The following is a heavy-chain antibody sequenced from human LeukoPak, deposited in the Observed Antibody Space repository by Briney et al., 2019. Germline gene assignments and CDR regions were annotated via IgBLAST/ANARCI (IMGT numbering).Heavy chain of an antibody. CDR3: ARGAEGPAERYYYDSSGYYHYFDY. CDR1: GFTFSSYG. CDR2: IWYDGSNK. V-gene: IGHV3-33*01. D-gene: IGHD3-22*01. J-gene: IGHJ4*02. Sequence: PGGSLRLSCAASGFTFSSYGMHWVRQAPGKGLEWVAVIWYDGSNKYYADSVKGRFTISRDNSKNTLYLQMNSLRAEDTAVYYCARGAEGPAERYYYDSSGYYHYFDYWGQGTLVTVSS.